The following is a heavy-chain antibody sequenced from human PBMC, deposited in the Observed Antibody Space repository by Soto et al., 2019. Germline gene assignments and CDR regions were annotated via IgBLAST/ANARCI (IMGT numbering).Heavy chain of an antibody. CDR1: GFTFSSYA. CDR3: AKDGVAVSRIRGSYYYMGV. V-gene: IGHV3-23*01. J-gene: IGHJ6*03. CDR2: IRGSGDDNT. Sequence: EVQLLESGGGLVQPGGSLRLSCAASGFTFSSYAINWVRQAPGKGLEWVAAIRGSGDDNTYYAESVKGRFTISRDNSKNTLYLQMNSLRAEDTAVYYGAKDGVAVSRIRGSYYYMGVWGKGTTVTVSS. D-gene: IGHD3-10*01.